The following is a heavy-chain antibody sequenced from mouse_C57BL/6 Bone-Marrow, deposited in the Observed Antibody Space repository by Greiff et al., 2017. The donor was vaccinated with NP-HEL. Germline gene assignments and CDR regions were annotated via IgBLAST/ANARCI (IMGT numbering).Heavy chain of an antibody. Sequence: QVQLQQSGPGLVAPSQSLSITCTVSGFSLTSYAISWVRQPPGKGLEWLGVIWTGGGTNYNSALKSRLSSSKDNYKSQVFLKMKSPQTEDTARYYGAVDYGSSYWFAYWGQGTLVTVSA. CDR2: IWTGGGT. J-gene: IGHJ3*01. D-gene: IGHD1-1*01. CDR1: GFSLTSYA. CDR3: AVDYGSSYWFAY. V-gene: IGHV2-9-1*01.